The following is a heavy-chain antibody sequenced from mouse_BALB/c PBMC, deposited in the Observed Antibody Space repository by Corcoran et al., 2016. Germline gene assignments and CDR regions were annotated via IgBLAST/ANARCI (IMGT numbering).Heavy chain of an antibody. V-gene: IGHV1-66*01. J-gene: IGHJ2*01. CDR3: ARYYCDY. Sequence: QLQLQQSGPELVKPGASVKISCTASGYSFTSYYIHWVKQRPGQGLEWIGWMFPGSGKTKYNEKFKGKATLTADTSSSTAYMQLSSLTSEDSAVYFCARYYCDYWGQGTTLTVSS. CDR2: MFPGSGKT. CDR1: GYSFTSYY.